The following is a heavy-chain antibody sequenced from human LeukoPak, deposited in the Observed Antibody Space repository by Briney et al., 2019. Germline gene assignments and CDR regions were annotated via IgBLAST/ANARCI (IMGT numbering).Heavy chain of an antibody. J-gene: IGHJ6*03. Sequence: GGSLRLSCAASEFTFSDYYMSWIRQAPGKGLEWVSYISSSGSTMYYADSLRGRFTISRDNANNSLYLQMNSLRAEDTAVYYCAKEEWGFGEFPLFMDVWGKGTTVTISS. CDR1: EFTFSDYY. CDR2: ISSSGSTM. CDR3: AKEEWGFGEFPLFMDV. D-gene: IGHD3-10*01. V-gene: IGHV3-11*01.